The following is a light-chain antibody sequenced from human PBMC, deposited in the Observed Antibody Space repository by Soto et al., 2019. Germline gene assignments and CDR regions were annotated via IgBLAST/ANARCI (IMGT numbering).Light chain of an antibody. V-gene: IGKV3-15*01. CDR1: QSVSSN. Sequence: EIVLTQSHGPLSLSPGESATLSCRASQSVSSNLAWYQQKPGQAPRLLIYGASTRATGIPARFSGSGSGTEFTLTISSLQSEDFAVYYCQQYNNWPQTVGQGTKVDIK. CDR3: QQYNNWPQT. CDR2: GAS. J-gene: IGKJ1*01.